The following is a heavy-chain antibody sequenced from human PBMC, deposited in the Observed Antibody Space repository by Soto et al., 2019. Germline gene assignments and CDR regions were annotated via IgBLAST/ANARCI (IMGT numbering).Heavy chain of an antibody. Sequence: GGSLRLSCAASGFTFSSYWMTWVRQAPGKGLEWVANIKQDGSEKYYVDSVKGRFTISRDNAKNSLYLQMNSLRAEDTAVYYCATHPYSSGWYCWGQGTLVTVSS. CDR2: IKQDGSEK. D-gene: IGHD6-13*01. V-gene: IGHV3-7*02. CDR1: GFTFSSYW. CDR3: ATHPYSSGWYC. J-gene: IGHJ4*02.